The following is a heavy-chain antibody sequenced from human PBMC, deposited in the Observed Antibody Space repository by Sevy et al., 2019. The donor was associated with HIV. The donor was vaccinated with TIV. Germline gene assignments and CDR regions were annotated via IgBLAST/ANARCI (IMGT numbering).Heavy chain of an antibody. CDR1: GFSFSSYS. CDR3: ARAYSGSYFYGMDV. D-gene: IGHD3-10*01. J-gene: IGHJ6*01. Sequence: GGSLRLSCAASGFSFSSYSMNWVRQAPGKGLEWVSHSSPTSSSIYYADSVKGRFTISRDNAKNSLYLQMNSLRDEDTAVYYCARAYSGSYFYGMDVWGQGTTVTVSS. CDR2: SSPTSSSI. V-gene: IGHV3-48*02.